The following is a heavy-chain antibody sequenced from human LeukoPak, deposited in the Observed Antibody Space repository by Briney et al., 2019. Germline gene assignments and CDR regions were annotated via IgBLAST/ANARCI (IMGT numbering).Heavy chain of an antibody. CDR3: AQSPDESIPA. D-gene: IGHD3-3*02. J-gene: IGHJ5*02. V-gene: IGHV3-30*18. CDR1: GFTFSSYD. CDR2: ISYDGSNK. Sequence: PGRSLSLTCAAYGFTFSSYDMHWIRQAPGKGLEWVAVISYDGSNKYYADSVKGRFTISRDNSKNTLYLQMNTLRAEDTAVYYCAQSPDESIPALGQGTLVTVSS.